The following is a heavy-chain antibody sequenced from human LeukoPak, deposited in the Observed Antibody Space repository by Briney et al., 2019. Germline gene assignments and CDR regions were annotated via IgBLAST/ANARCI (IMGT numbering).Heavy chain of an antibody. J-gene: IGHJ6*03. CDR1: GFTFSSYA. Sequence: GGSLRLSCATSGFTFSSYAFYWIRQAPGKGLEWLTLISYDGNDKYYADSVKGRFSISRDNSKSMVFLQMNGLRPEDTAVYFCAVLTTLHIAVRPGDEYMDVWGKGTTVTVSS. V-gene: IGHV3-30*04. CDR3: AVLTTLHIAVRPGDEYMDV. CDR2: ISYDGNDK. D-gene: IGHD3-10*01.